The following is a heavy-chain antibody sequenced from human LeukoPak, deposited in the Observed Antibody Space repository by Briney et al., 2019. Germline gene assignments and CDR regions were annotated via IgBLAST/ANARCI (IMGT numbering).Heavy chain of an antibody. CDR1: GFTFSSYA. J-gene: IGHJ3*02. Sequence: GGSLRLSCAASGFTFSSYAMSWVRQAPGRGLEWVSAISGSGGSTYYADSVKGRFTISRDNSKNTLYLQMNSLRAEDTAVYYCAKSSYYYDSSGSQAFDIWGQGTMVTVSS. V-gene: IGHV3-23*01. CDR3: AKSSYYYDSSGSQAFDI. D-gene: IGHD3-22*01. CDR2: ISGSGGST.